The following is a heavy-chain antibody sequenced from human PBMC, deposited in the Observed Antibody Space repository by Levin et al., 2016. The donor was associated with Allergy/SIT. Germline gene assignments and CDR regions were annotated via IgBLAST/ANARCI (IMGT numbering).Heavy chain of an antibody. CDR1: GGSISSYY. CDR2: IYYSGSA. Sequence: SETLSLTCTVSGGSISSYYWNWIRQPPGKGLEWIGYIYYSGSANYNPSLRSRVTMSVDTSKNQFSLRLNSVTAADTAVYYCARGGTTETTSYGVDVWGLGTTVTVSS. D-gene: IGHD1-1*01. CDR3: ARGGTTETTSYGVDV. J-gene: IGHJ6*02. V-gene: IGHV4-59*08.